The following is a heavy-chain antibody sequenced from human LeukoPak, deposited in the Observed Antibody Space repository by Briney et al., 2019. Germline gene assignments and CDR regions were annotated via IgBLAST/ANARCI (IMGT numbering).Heavy chain of an antibody. D-gene: IGHD3-10*01. CDR3: SKDLTSDFGGDLDP. V-gene: IGHV3-30*02. Sequence: PGGSLRLSCAASGFTFSSYGMHWVRQAPGKGLEWVALISFDGSQKYYADSVKGRFTISRDNSKSTVYLQMNGLRVEDAAVYYCSKDLTSDFGGDLDPWGQGTLVTVSS. CDR2: ISFDGSQK. J-gene: IGHJ5*02. CDR1: GFTFSSYG.